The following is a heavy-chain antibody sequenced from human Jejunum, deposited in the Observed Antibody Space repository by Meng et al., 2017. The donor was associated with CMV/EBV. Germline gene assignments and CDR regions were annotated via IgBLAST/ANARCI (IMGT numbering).Heavy chain of an antibody. CDR2: VKSASAGGAA. Sequence: CVASDFTLNGAWMNWVRQAPGKGLELVGRVKSASAGGAADAAAPVKGRFTVSRDDSRKTVHLQMDNLKIEDTAVYFCTTGWDQYFDFWGQGALVTVSS. CDR3: TTGWDQYFDF. V-gene: IGHV3-15*07. J-gene: IGHJ4*02. D-gene: IGHD1-26*01. CDR1: DFTLNGAW.